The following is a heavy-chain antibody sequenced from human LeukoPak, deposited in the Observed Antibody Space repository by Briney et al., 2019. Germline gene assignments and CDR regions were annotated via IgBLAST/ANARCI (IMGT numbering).Heavy chain of an antibody. V-gene: IGHV4-38-2*02. CDR2: IYHSGST. CDR3: ARDHRGNYDILTGYYRNDAFDI. CDR1: GGSISSGYY. J-gene: IGHJ3*02. Sequence: SETLSLTCTVSGGSISSGYYWGWIRQPPGKGLEWIGSIYHSGSTYYNPSLKSRVTISVDTSKNQFSLKLSSVTAADTAVYYCARDHRGNYDILTGYYRNDAFDIWGQGTMVTVSS. D-gene: IGHD3-9*01.